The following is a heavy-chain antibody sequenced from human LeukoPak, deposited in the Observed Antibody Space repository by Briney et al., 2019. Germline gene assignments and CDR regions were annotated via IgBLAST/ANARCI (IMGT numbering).Heavy chain of an antibody. Sequence: TGGSPRLSCAASGFTFSSYAMSWVRQAPGKGLEWVSSISDNGGSTYSADSVKGRFTISRDNSKNTLYLQMNSLRAEDTAVYYCAREFGLITSHWGQGTLVTVSS. V-gene: IGHV3-23*01. CDR1: GFTFSSYA. D-gene: IGHD3/OR15-3a*01. CDR3: AREFGLITSH. J-gene: IGHJ1*01. CDR2: ISDNGGST.